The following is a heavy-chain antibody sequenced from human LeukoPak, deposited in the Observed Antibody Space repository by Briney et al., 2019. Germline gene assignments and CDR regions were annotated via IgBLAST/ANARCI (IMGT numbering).Heavy chain of an antibody. D-gene: IGHD3-22*01. CDR1: GFTFSSYA. V-gene: IGHV3-23*01. CDR3: AKEDYDSSGYYLSSAFDI. CDR2: ISGSGGST. Sequence: PGGSLRLSCAASGFTFSSYAMSWVRQAPGKGLEWVSAISGSGGSTYYADSVKGRFTISRDNSKNTLYLQMNSLRAEDTAVYYCAKEDYDSSGYYLSSAFDIWGQGTMVTVSS. J-gene: IGHJ3*02.